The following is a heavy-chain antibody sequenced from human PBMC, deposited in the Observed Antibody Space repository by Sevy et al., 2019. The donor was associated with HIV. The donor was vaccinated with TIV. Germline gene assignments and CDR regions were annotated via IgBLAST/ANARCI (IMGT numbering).Heavy chain of an antibody. CDR2: IKPNSGGT. CDR1: GYTFTAHY. Sequence: ASVKVSCKAFGYTFTAHYMHWVRLVPGQGLEWMGWIKPNSGGTKYAQKFQGRVTMTRDTSISTAYMEMSRLRSDDTALYYCATYSDYGGAFDPWGQGTLVTVSS. V-gene: IGHV1-2*02. CDR3: ATYSDYGGAFDP. J-gene: IGHJ5*02. D-gene: IGHD5-12*01.